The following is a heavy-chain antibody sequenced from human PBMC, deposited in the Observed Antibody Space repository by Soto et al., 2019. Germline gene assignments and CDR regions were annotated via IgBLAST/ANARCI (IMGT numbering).Heavy chain of an antibody. CDR1: GFTFSSYA. CDR3: AKKATYCSSTSCYIDY. J-gene: IGHJ4*02. CDR2: ISGSGGST. D-gene: IGHD2-2*01. V-gene: IGHV3-23*01. Sequence: GGSLRLSCAASGFTFSSYAMSWVRQAPGKGLEWVSAISGSGGSTYYADSVKGRFTISRDNSKNTLYLQMNSLRAEDTAVYYCAKKATYCSSTSCYIDYWGQGTLVPVSS.